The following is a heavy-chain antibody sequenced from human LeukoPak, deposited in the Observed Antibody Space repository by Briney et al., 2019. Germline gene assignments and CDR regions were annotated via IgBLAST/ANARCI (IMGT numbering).Heavy chain of an antibody. V-gene: IGHV3-7*01. CDR2: IKQDGSEK. CDR1: GFTFSSYW. J-gene: IGHJ6*03. D-gene: IGHD2-15*01. Sequence: GGSLRLSCAASGFTFSSYWMSWVRQAPGKGLEWVANIKQDGSEKYYVDSVKGRFTISRDNAKNSLYLQMNSLRAEDTAVYYCARGEWDIVVVVAATTMDVWGKGTTVTVSS. CDR3: ARGEWDIVVVVAATTMDV.